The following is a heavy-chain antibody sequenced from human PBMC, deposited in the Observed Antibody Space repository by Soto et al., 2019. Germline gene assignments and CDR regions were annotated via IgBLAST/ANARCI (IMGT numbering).Heavy chain of an antibody. CDR3: VKKSIGTVTNPVYWSFDL. CDR1: GFTFINYA. CDR2: TSGGGDVA. J-gene: IGHJ2*01. Sequence: EVQLLESGGGLIQPGGSLRLSCTASGFTFINYAMNWVRQAPGKGLEWVSGTSGGGDVAFYADSVKGRFAISRDNSKNTLSLQMNSLRAEDSALYNCVKKSIGTVTNPVYWSFDLWGRGTLVTVSS. V-gene: IGHV3-23*01. D-gene: IGHD4-17*01.